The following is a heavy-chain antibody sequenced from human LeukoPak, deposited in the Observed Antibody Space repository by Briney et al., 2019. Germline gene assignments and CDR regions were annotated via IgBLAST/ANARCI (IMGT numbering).Heavy chain of an antibody. Sequence: GGSLRLSCAASGFTFSSYGMHWVRQAPGKGLEWVAVISYDGSNKYYTDSVKGRFTISRDNSKSTLYLQMNNLRAEDTAVYYCAKVRWDNSGWYYLDYWGQGTLVTVSS. J-gene: IGHJ4*02. CDR1: GFTFSSYG. V-gene: IGHV3-30*18. CDR2: ISYDGSNK. D-gene: IGHD6-19*01. CDR3: AKVRWDNSGWYYLDY.